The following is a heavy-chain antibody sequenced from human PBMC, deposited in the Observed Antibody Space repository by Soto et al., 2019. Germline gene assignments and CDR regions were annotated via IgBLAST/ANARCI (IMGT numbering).Heavy chain of an antibody. D-gene: IGHD4-17*01. CDR2: SSAYNGNT. CDR3: ASSSRGDDAFDI. CDR1: GNTFTSYG. Sequence: ASVKVSCKASGNTFTSYGISWVRQAPGQGLEWMGWSSAYNGNTNYAQKLQGRVTMTTDTSASTAYMELRSLRSDDTAVCYCASSSRGDDAFDIWGQGSMVTVS. V-gene: IGHV1-18*01. J-gene: IGHJ3*02.